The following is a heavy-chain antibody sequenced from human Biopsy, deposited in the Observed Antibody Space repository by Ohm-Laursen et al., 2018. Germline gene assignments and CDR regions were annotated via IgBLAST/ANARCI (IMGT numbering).Heavy chain of an antibody. CDR3: VRGGSGSFPFDY. Sequence: SDTLSLTCTVSGGSINSYYWSWMRQPAGKGLEWIGRLFTSGTTNYSPSPNNRFTMTVDTSKNQFSLRLTSVAAADTAVYYCVRGGSGSFPFDYWGPGTLVTVSS. CDR1: GGSINSYY. J-gene: IGHJ4*02. D-gene: IGHD3-10*01. CDR2: LFTSGTT. V-gene: IGHV4-4*07.